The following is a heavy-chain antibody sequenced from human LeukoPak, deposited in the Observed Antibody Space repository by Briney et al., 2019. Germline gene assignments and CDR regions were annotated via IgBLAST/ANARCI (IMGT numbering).Heavy chain of an antibody. CDR1: GFTFSSYS. V-gene: IGHV3-21*04. CDR2: ISSSSSYI. D-gene: IGHD6-19*01. CDR3: AKISGIAVAGTAIDY. Sequence: GGSLRLSCAASGFTFSSYSMNWVRQAPGKGLEWVSSISSSSSYIYYADSVKGRFTISRDNSKNTLYLQMNSLRAEDTAVYYCAKISGIAVAGTAIDYWGQGTLVTVSS. J-gene: IGHJ4*02.